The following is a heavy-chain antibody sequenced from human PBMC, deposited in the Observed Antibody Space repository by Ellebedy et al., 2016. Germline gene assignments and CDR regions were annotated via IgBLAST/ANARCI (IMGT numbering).Heavy chain of an antibody. CDR1: GYTFTGNE. CDR2: MNLGSGDI. Sequence: ASVKVSCXASGYTFTGNEINWVRQAGGQGLEWMGWMNLGSGDIGFAEKFRGRLIMTGDTSISTAYMELTSLTSEDSAVYYCTSGWDYWGQGTLVTVSS. V-gene: IGHV1-8*01. J-gene: IGHJ4*02. CDR3: TSGWDY.